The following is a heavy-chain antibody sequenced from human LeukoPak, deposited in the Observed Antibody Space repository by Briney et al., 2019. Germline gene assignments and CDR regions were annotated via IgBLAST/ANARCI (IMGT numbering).Heavy chain of an antibody. J-gene: IGHJ4*02. CDR3: AKDTRRPRTVTTIPFDY. CDR1: GFTFSSDA. D-gene: IGHD4-11*01. Sequence: PGGSLRLSCAPSGFTFSSDAMSWVRQAPGKGLGWVSAISGTGGSTYYADSVKGRFTISRDNSKNTLYLQMNSQRAEDTAVYYCAKDTRRPRTVTTIPFDYWGQGTLVTVSS. CDR2: ISGTGGST. V-gene: IGHV3-23*01.